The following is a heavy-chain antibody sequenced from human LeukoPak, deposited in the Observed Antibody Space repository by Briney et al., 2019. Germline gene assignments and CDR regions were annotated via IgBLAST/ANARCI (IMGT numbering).Heavy chain of an antibody. D-gene: IGHD4-17*01. J-gene: IGHJ3*01. Sequence: TSETLSRTCAVYGGSFSGYYWSWIRQPPGKGLEWIGEINHSGSTNYNPSLKSRVTISVDTSKNQFSLKLSSVTAADTAVYYCATLTVTTFGSGWGQGTMVTVSS. V-gene: IGHV4-34*01. CDR2: INHSGST. CDR1: GGSFSGYY. CDR3: ATLTVTTFGSG.